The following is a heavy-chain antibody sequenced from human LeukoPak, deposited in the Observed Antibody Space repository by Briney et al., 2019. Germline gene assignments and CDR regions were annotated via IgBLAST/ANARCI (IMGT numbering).Heavy chain of an antibody. CDR1: GFTVSSNY. D-gene: IGHD2-2*01. CDR3: ARAYCSSTSCFLYFDY. Sequence: PGGSLRLSCAASGFTVSSNYMSWFRQAPGKGLEWVSVIYSGGSTYYADSVKGRFTISRDNSKNTLYLQMNSLRAEDTAVYYCARAYCSSTSCFLYFDYWGQGTLVTVSS. V-gene: IGHV3-66*02. J-gene: IGHJ4*02. CDR2: IYSGGST.